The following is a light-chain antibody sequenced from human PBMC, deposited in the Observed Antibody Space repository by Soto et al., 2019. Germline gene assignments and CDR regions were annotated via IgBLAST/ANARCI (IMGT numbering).Light chain of an antibody. J-gene: IGKJ4*01. CDR3: QQYNNWVLS. CDR2: GSS. CDR1: ENVGTN. Sequence: IVLTQSPATLSVSPGERVTLSCRASENVGTNLAWYQQRPGQPPRLLIYGSSTRATGISATFSGSGSRTEFTLTISSLQSEDSAVYYCQQYNNWVLSFCGGTRVEIK. V-gene: IGKV3D-15*01.